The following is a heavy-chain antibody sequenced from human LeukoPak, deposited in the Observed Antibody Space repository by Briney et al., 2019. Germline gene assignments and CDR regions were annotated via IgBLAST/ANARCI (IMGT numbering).Heavy chain of an antibody. J-gene: IGHJ4*02. CDR3: AREGRYCSGGSCSIDY. D-gene: IGHD2-15*01. V-gene: IGHV4-61*02. CDR1: GGSLSSGSYY. CDR2: IYTSGST. Sequence: SQTLSLTCTVSGGSLSSGSYYWSWLRQPAGRGLEWFGRIYTSGSTNYNPSLKSRVTISVDTYKNQFSLKLSSVTAADTAVYYCAREGRYCSGGSCSIDYWGQGTLVTVSS.